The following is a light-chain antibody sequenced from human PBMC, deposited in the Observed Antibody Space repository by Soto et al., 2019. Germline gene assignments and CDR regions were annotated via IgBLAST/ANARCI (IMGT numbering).Light chain of an antibody. Sequence: QSALTQPASVSGSPGQSITISCTGTSSDVGRYNSVSWYQHHPGKAPKLMIYEVSNRPSGVSTRFSGSKSGNTASLTISGLQAEDEADYYCSSYTSSSALGFGGGTKLTVL. CDR1: SSDVGRYNS. CDR2: EVS. V-gene: IGLV2-14*01. J-gene: IGLJ3*02. CDR3: SSYTSSSALG.